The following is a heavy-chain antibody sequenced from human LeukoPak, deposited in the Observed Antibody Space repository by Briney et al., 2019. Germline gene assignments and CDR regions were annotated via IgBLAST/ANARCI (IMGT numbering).Heavy chain of an antibody. J-gene: IGHJ2*01. Sequence: GASVKVSCKASGYTFTSYGISWVRQAPGQGLEWMGWISAYNGNTNYAQKLQGRVTMTTDTSTSTAYMELRSLRSDDTAVYYCARDTVTTTKSRYFDLWGRGTLVTVSP. D-gene: IGHD4-17*01. CDR1: GYTFTSYG. V-gene: IGHV1-18*01. CDR2: ISAYNGNT. CDR3: ARDTVTTTKSRYFDL.